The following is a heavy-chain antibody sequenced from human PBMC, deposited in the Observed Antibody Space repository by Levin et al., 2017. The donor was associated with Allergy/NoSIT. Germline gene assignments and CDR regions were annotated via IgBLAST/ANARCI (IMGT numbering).Heavy chain of an antibody. CDR1: GFTFSSYG. CDR2: IWYDGSNK. V-gene: IGHV3-33*01. Sequence: GASVKVSCAASGFTFSSYGMHWVRQAPGKGLEWVAVIWYDGSNKYYADSVKGRFTISRDNSKNTLYLQMNSLRAEDTAVYYCARDGTYCSSTSCYRPNWFDPWGQGTLVTVSS. D-gene: IGHD2-2*01. CDR3: ARDGTYCSSTSCYRPNWFDP. J-gene: IGHJ5*02.